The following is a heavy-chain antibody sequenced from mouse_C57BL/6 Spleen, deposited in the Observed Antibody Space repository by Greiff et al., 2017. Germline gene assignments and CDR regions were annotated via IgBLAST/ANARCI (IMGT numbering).Heavy chain of an antibody. CDR2: ISSGGSYT. CDR3: ARHGDGGAGFAD. Sequence: DVKLVESGGDLVKPGGSLKLSCAASGFTFSSYGMSWVRQTPDKRLEWVATISSGGSYTYYPDSVKGRFTISRDNAKNARYLQMSRRKSEDTARYCCARHGDGGAGFADGGQGTLVTVSA. CDR1: GFTFSSYG. D-gene: IGHD3-3*01. V-gene: IGHV5-6*02. J-gene: IGHJ3*01.